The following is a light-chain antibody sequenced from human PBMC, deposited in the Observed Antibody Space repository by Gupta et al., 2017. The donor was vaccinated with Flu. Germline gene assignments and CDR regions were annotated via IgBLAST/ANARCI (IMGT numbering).Light chain of an antibody. CDR1: KIGSKS. Sequence: GKTARITCGENKIGSKSVHWYQQRPGQAPVLVVYADSPRPSGIPERSSGSNSGNTATLTISRVEAGDEADYYCQVWDSSSDQVVFGGGTKLTVL. V-gene: IGLV3-21*03. J-gene: IGLJ2*01. CDR3: QVWDSSSDQVV. CDR2: ADS.